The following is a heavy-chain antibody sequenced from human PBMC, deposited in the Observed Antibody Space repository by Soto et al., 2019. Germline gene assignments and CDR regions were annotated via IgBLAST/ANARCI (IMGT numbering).Heavy chain of an antibody. CDR2: ISSSSSYI. V-gene: IGHV3-21*01. J-gene: IGHJ6*02. CDR1: GFTFSSYS. CDR3: ARDRYSNYGVGMDG. Sequence: PGGSLRFSCAASGFTFSSYSMNWVRQAPGKGLEWVSSISSSSSYIYYADSVKGRFTISRDNAKNSLYLQMNSLRAEDTAVYYCARDRYSNYGVGMDGWGQGTTVTVSS. D-gene: IGHD4-4*01.